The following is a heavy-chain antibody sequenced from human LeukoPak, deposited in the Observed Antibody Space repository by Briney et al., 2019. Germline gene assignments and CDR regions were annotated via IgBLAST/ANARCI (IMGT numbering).Heavy chain of an antibody. Sequence: KVSCKASGYTFTGYYMHWVRQAPGQGLGWMGRIIPILGIANYAQKFQGRVTITADKSTSTAYMELSSLRSEDTAVYYCASIAFDYWGQGTLVTVSS. CDR2: IIPILGIA. CDR3: ASIAFDY. J-gene: IGHJ4*02. V-gene: IGHV1-69*02. CDR1: GYTFTGYY.